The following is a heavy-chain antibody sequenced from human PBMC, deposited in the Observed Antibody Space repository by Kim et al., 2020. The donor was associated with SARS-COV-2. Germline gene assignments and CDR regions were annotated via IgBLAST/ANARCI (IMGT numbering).Heavy chain of an antibody. J-gene: IGHJ4*02. CDR3: ARRAMVRALGYFDY. D-gene: IGHD3-10*01. V-gene: IGHV4-39*01. Sequence: SPSLKSRVTISVDTSKNQFSLKLSSVTAADTAVYYCARRAMVRALGYFDYWGQGTLVTVSS.